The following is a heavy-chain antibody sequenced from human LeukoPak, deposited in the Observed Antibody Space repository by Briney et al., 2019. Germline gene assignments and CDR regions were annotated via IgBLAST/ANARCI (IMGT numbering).Heavy chain of an antibody. Sequence: PSETLALTCTVSGGSISSYYWSWIRQPAGKGLEWIGRIYTSRSTNYNPSLKSRVTMSVDTSKNQFSLKLSSVTAADTAVYYCARGSYTGYDSHGFDIWGQGTMVAVSS. CDR3: ARGSYTGYDSHGFDI. J-gene: IGHJ3*02. CDR2: IYTSRST. CDR1: GGSISSYY. D-gene: IGHD5-12*01. V-gene: IGHV4-4*07.